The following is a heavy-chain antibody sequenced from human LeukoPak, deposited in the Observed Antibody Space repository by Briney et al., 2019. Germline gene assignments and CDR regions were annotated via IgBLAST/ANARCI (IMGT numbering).Heavy chain of an antibody. V-gene: IGHV3-11*04. CDR3: ARGRNVEMATTSPLGY. J-gene: IGHJ4*02. D-gene: IGHD5-24*01. CDR1: GFTFSDYY. CDR2: ISNSGSTI. Sequence: GGSLRLSCAASGFTFSDYYMSWIRQAPGKGLEWVSYISNSGSTIYYADSVKGRFTISRDNAKNSLYLQMNSLRAEDTAVYYCARGRNVEMATTSPLGYWGQGTLVTVSS.